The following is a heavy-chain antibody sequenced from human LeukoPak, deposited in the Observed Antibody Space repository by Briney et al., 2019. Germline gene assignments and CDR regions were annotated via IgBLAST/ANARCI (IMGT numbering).Heavy chain of an antibody. CDR1: GGSISSYY. CDR3: ARQKTGEDPDLGYCSGDGCYSFDY. V-gene: IGHV4-4*07. CDR2: IYTSGST. Sequence: PSETLSLTCTVSGGSISSYYWSWIRQPAGKGLEWIGRIYTSGSTNYNPSLKSRVTMSVDTSKNQFSLKLSSVTAVDTAVYYCARQKTGEDPDLGYCSGDGCYSFDYWGQGTLVTVSS. D-gene: IGHD2-15*01. J-gene: IGHJ4*02.